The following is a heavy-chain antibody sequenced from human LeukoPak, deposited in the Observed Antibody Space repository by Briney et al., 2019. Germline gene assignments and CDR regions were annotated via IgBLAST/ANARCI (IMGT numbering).Heavy chain of an antibody. CDR2: ISSSGSTI. D-gene: IGHD3-10*01. J-gene: IGHJ5*02. CDR3: ARESSGSAAWFDP. V-gene: IGHV3-48*03. Sequence: GGSLRLSCAASGFTFSSYEMNWVRQAPGKGLEWVSYISSSGSTIYYADSVKGRFTISRDNSKNTLYLQMNRLRSDDTAVYYCARESSGSAAWFDPWGQGTLVTVSS. CDR1: GFTFSSYE.